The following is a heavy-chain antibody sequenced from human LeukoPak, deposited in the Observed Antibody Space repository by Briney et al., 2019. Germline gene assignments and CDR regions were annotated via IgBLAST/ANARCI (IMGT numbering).Heavy chain of an antibody. V-gene: IGHV3-21*01. CDR1: GFTFSSYS. CDR2: ISSSSSYI. CDR3: ARDLELRVATFDI. J-gene: IGHJ3*02. D-gene: IGHD1-7*01. Sequence: PGGSLRLSCAASGFTFSSYSMNWVRQAPGKGLEWVSSISSSSSYIYYADSVKGRFTISRDNAKNSLYLQMNSLRAEDTAVYYCARDLELRVATFDIWGQGTMVTVSS.